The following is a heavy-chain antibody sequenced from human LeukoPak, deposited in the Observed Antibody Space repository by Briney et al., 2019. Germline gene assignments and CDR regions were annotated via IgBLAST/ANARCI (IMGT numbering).Heavy chain of an antibody. CDR1: GFTVSSNL. CDR3: AGLVVPAAILY. J-gene: IGHJ4*02. Sequence: GGSLRLSCAASGFTVSSNLMTWVRQSPGRGLEWLSSSYSAGATYYADSVKGRFTISRDNAKNSLYLQMNSLRAEDTAVYYCAGLVVPAAILYWGQGTLVTVSS. V-gene: IGHV3-53*01. CDR2: SYSAGAT. D-gene: IGHD2-2*02.